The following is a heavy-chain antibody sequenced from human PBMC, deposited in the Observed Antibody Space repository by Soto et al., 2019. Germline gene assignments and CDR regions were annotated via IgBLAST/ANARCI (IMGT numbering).Heavy chain of an antibody. CDR3: AREYYDILTGYYVYYFDY. V-gene: IGHV4-34*01. D-gene: IGHD3-9*01. CDR2: INHSGST. CDR1: GGSFRGYY. J-gene: IGHJ4*02. Sequence: PSETLSLTCAVYGGSFRGYYWSWIRQPPGKGLEWIGEINHSGSTNYNPSLKSRVTISVDTSKNQFSLKLSSVTAADTAVYYCAREYYDILTGYYVYYFDYWGQGTLVTVSS.